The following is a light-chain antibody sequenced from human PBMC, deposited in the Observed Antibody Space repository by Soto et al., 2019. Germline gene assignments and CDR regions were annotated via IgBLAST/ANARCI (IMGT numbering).Light chain of an antibody. J-gene: IGLJ2*01. Sequence: QSALTQPASVSGSPGQSITISCTGTSSDVGGYNYVSWYQHHPGKAPKLMIYDVSNRPSGVSNRFSGSKSGNTASQTISGLQAEDEADYYCSSYTSSRSVVFGGGTKLTVL. CDR1: SSDVGGYNY. CDR2: DVS. V-gene: IGLV2-14*03. CDR3: SSYTSSRSVV.